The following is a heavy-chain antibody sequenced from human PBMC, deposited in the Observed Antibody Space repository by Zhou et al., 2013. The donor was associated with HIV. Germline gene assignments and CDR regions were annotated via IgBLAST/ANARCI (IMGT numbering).Heavy chain of an antibody. CDR2: IIPIFGTA. CDR1: GGTFSSYA. V-gene: IGHV1-69*12. J-gene: IGHJ5*02. CDR3: ARVIGCSSTSCYVAGNQNWFDP. D-gene: IGHD2-2*01. Sequence: QVQLVQSGAEVKKPGSSVKVSCKASGGTFSSYAISWVRQAPGQGLEWMGGIIPIFGTANYAQKFQGRVTITDGQSTSTAYMELSSLRSEDTAVYYCARVIGCSSTSCYVAGNQNWFDPWGQGTLVTVSS.